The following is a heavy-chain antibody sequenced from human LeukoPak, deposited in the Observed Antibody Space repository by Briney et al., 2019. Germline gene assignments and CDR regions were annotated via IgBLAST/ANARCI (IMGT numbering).Heavy chain of an antibody. J-gene: IGHJ4*02. CDR2: FNHSGST. D-gene: IGHD3-22*01. Sequence: SQTLSLTCAVYGGSFSGYYWSWIRQPPGKGLEWIGGFNHSGSTNYNQSLKSRVTISVDTSKNQFSLKLRSVTAADAAVYYYSRGLELTTGGYYFDSWGPGTLVAVSS. CDR3: SRGLELTTGGYYFDS. CDR1: GGSFSGYY. V-gene: IGHV4-34*01.